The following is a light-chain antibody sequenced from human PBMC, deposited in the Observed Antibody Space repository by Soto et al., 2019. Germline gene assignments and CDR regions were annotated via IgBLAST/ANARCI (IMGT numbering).Light chain of an antibody. CDR2: DTS. Sequence: QAVVTQEPSLTVSPGGTVTLTCGSSTGAVTSGHYPYWFQQKPGQAPRTLIYDTSNKHSWTPARFSGSLLGGKAALTLSGAQPEDQAEYSCLLSSSGARYVFGTGTKGTV. CDR3: LLSSSGARYV. CDR1: TGAVTSGHY. J-gene: IGLJ1*01. V-gene: IGLV7-46*01.